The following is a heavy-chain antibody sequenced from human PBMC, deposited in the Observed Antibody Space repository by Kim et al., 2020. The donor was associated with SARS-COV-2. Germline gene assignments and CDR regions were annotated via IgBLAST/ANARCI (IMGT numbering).Heavy chain of an antibody. D-gene: IGHD2-2*01. J-gene: IGHJ4*02. CDR3: ARLRYCSSTSCQN. Sequence: NPSLKSRVNISVDTSKNQFSLKLSAVTAADTAVYYCARLRYCSSTSCQNWGQGTLVTVSS. V-gene: IGHV4-34*01.